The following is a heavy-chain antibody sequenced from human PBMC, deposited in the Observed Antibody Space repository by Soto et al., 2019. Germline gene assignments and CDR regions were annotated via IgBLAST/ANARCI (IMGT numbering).Heavy chain of an antibody. Sequence: SETLSLTCAVYGGSFSGYYWSWIRQPPGKGLEWIGEINHSGSTNYNPSLKSRVTISVDTSKNQFSLKLSSVTAADTAVYYCARGPYGIETHTIFGVALRRGRPYGMDVWGQGTTVTVSS. CDR2: INHSGST. V-gene: IGHV4-34*01. J-gene: IGHJ6*02. D-gene: IGHD3-3*01. CDR1: GGSFSGYY. CDR3: ARGPYGIETHTIFGVALRRGRPYGMDV.